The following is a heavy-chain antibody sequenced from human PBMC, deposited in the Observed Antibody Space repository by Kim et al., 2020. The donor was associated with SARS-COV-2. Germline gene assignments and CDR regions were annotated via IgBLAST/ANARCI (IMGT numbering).Heavy chain of an antibody. D-gene: IGHD6-19*01. CDR3: ARDAGSSGWYWDYYYGMDV. J-gene: IGHJ6*02. CDR2: ISAYNGNT. V-gene: IGHV1-18*04. CDR1: GYTFTSYG. Sequence: ASVKVSCKASGYTFTSYGISWVRQAPGQGLEWMGWISAYNGNTNYAQKLQGRVTMTTDTSTSTAYMELRSLRSDDTAVYYCARDAGSSGWYWDYYYGMDVWGQGTTVTVSS.